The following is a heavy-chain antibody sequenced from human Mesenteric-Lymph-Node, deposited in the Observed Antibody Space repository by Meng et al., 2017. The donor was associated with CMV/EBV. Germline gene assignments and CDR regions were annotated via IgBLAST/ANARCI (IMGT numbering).Heavy chain of an antibody. CDR3: AKYNYGDFINWLDP. D-gene: IGHD2-21*01. V-gene: IGHV3-23*01. CDR2: ISGRGDRT. CDR1: GFTFVAYG. J-gene: IGHJ5*02. Sequence: ESLKISCAASGFTFVAYGMTWVRQAPGKGLDWVSTISGRGDRTYYSDSVRGRFTISRDNSKSTLYLQMNSLRAEDTAVYFCAKYNYGDFINWLDPWGQGTLVTVSS.